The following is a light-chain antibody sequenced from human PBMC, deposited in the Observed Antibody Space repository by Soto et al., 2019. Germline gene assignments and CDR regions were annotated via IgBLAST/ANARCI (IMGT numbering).Light chain of an antibody. J-gene: IGLJ1*01. Sequence: VVTQDPSLTVSPGGTVTLTCGSSTGAVTNGHYPYWFQQKPGQAPRTLIYDTTNRHSWTPARFSGSLLGGKAALTLSGAQPEDEAEYYCLLSYNGPYVFGTGTKATVL. CDR1: TGAVTNGHY. CDR3: LLSYNGPYV. V-gene: IGLV7-46*01. CDR2: DTT.